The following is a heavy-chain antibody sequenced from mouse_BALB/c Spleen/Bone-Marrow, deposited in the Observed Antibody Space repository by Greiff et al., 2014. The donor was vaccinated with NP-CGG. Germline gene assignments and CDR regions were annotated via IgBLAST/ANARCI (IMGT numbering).Heavy chain of an antibody. Sequence: VQLKESGAELVKPGASVKLSCTAPGFNIKDTYMHWVKQRPEQGLEWIGRIDPANGNTKYDPKFQGKATITADTSPNTAYLQLSSLTSEDTAVYYCAGYVYGYYFDYWGQGTTLTVSS. V-gene: IGHV14-3*02. CDR2: IDPANGNT. CDR3: AGYVYGYYFDY. CDR1: GFNIKDTY. D-gene: IGHD2-2*01. J-gene: IGHJ2*01.